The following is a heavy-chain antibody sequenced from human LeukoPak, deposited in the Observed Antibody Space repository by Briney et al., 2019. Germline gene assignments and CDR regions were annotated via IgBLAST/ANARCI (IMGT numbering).Heavy chain of an antibody. Sequence: GALRLSCAASGFTVSSNYMSWVRQAPGKGLEWVSAISGSGGSTYYADSVKGRFTISRDNSKNTLYLQMNSLRAEDTAVYYCAKTGSSWYGDFDYWGQGTLVTVSS. V-gene: IGHV3-23*01. CDR2: ISGSGGST. CDR1: GFTVSSNY. J-gene: IGHJ4*02. CDR3: AKTGSSWYGDFDY. D-gene: IGHD6-13*01.